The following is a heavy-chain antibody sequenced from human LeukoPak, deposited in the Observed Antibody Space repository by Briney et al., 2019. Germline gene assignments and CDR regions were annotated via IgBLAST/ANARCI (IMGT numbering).Heavy chain of an antibody. CDR1: GFTFSSYA. CDR2: ISGSGGST. D-gene: IGHD2-15*01. CDR3: AKSGGGVVAATHLDY. J-gene: IGHJ4*02. V-gene: IGHV3-23*01. Sequence: GGSLRLSCAASGFTFSSYAMSWVRQAPGKGLEWVSAISGSGGSTYYADSVKGRFTISRDNSKNTLYLQMNSLRAEDTAVYYCAKSGGGVVAATHLDYWGQGTLVTVSS.